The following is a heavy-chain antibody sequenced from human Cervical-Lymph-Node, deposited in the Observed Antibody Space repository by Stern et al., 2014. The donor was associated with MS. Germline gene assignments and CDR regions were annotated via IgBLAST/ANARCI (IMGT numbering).Heavy chain of an antibody. J-gene: IGHJ6*02. CDR1: GYSFTAYY. V-gene: IGHV1-2*02. Sequence: VQLVQSGAEVKTPGASVKVSCKASGYSFTAYYMHWVRQAPGQWLEWMGWIDPNSGGTKSAQNFQGRVTMTRDTSISTFYMELSGLTSDDTAVFYCARERHSMDVWGQGTTVTVSS. CDR3: ARERHSMDV. CDR2: IDPNSGGT.